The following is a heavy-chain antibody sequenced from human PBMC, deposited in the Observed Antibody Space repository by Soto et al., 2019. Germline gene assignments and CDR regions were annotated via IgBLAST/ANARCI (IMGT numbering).Heavy chain of an antibody. Sequence: GASVKVSCKASGYTFTSYGISWVRQAPGQGLEWMGWISAYNGNTNYAQKLQGRVTMTTDTSTSTAYMELRSLRSDDTAVYYCARDYGSSWYSPTPLTNWFDPWGQGTLVTVSS. CDR3: ARDYGSSWYSPTPLTNWFDP. CDR1: GYTFTSYG. D-gene: IGHD6-13*01. J-gene: IGHJ5*02. V-gene: IGHV1-18*01. CDR2: ISAYNGNT.